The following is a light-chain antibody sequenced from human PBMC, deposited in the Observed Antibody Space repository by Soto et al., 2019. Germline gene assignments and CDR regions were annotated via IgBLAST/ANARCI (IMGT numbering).Light chain of an antibody. J-gene: IGKJ1*01. Sequence: EIQLTQSTCILSGPVGDRLAMSVEASQTISSWLAWYQQKPGKAPKLLIYKASTLKSGVPSRFSGSGSGIEITLSISSLQPDDFATYCCQHYNSYSEAFGQGTKVDIK. CDR1: QTISSW. CDR2: KAS. V-gene: IGKV1-5*03. CDR3: QHYNSYSEA.